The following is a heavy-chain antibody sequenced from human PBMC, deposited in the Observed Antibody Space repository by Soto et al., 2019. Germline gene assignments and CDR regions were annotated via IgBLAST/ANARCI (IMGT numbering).Heavy chain of an antibody. V-gene: IGHV4-34*01. D-gene: IGHD1-1*01. CDR1: GQSFSGHS. J-gene: IGHJ4*02. CDR3: ARGSGIVALPGELEDVNYNF. CDR2: ISESGST. Sequence: QVQLQQWGAGLVKPSETLSLSCAVYGQSFSGHSWAWIRRPPGKGREWIGEISESGSTYYNPSLKSRVTISTDTSKNQFSLKLNSVTAADTAAYFCARGSGIVALPGELEDVNYNFWGQGTLVNVSS.